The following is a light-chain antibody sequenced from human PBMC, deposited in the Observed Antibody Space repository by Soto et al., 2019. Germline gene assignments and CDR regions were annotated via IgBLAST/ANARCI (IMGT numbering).Light chain of an antibody. CDR2: DSN. CDR3: QSYGTSLSGLYV. V-gene: IGLV1-40*01. Sequence: QSVLTQPPSVSGAPGQRVTISCTGSSSNIGAGRDVHWYRQLPGAAPKFLISDSNHRPSGVPDRFSVSKSGASASLAITGLWAEDEGDYFCQSYGTSLSGLYVFGTGTKLTVL. J-gene: IGLJ1*01. CDR1: SSNIGAGRD.